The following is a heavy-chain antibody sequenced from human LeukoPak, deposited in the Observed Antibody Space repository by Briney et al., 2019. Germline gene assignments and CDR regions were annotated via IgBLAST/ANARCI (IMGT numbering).Heavy chain of an antibody. CDR2: MNPNSGNT. V-gene: IGHV1-8*01. CDR3: ARGEYCSSTSCYLSYYYYYYGMDV. J-gene: IGHJ6*02. Sequence: ASVKVSCKASGYTFTSYGINWVRQATGQGLEWMGWMNPNSGNTGYAQKFQGRVTMTRNTSISTAYMELSSLRSEDTAVYYCARGEYCSSTSCYLSYYYYYYGMDVWGQGTTVTVSS. CDR1: GYTFTSYG. D-gene: IGHD2-2*01.